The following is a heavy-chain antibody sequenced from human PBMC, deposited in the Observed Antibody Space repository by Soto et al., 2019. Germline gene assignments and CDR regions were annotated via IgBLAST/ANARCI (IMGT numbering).Heavy chain of an antibody. J-gene: IGHJ5*02. V-gene: IGHV3-21*04. D-gene: IGHD3-10*01. Sequence: PGGSLRLSCAASGFTFSSDSMNWVRQAPGKGLEWVSSISSSGDDIHYADSVRGRFTISRDNAGNSLYLQMNSLRAEDTAVYYCARDPLLWFGEKWFDPWGQGTLVTVSS. CDR1: GFTFSSDS. CDR3: ARDPLLWFGEKWFDP. CDR2: ISSSGDDI.